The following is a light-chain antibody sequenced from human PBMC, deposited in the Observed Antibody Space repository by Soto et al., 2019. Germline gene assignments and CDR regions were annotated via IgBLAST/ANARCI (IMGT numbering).Light chain of an antibody. CDR1: QGISSY. J-gene: IGKJ2*01. Sequence: IQLTQSPSSLSASVGDRVTITCRASQGISSYLALYQQKPGKAPQLLIYAASTLQSGVPSRFSGSASGTDFPTTIGSLSAEDFATFWCKQLNSDPPYPFGQGTKLEIK. V-gene: IGKV1-9*01. CDR3: KQLNSDPPYP. CDR2: AAS.